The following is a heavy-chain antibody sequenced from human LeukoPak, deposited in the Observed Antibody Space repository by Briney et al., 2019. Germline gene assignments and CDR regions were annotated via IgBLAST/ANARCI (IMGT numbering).Heavy chain of an antibody. CDR1: GGSISSYY. Sequence: SETLSLTCTVSGGSISSYYWSWIRQPPGKGLEWIGYIYYSGSTNYNPSLKSRVTISVDTSKNQFSLKLSSVTAADTAVYYCARDTIVTDYYYYGMDVWGQGTTVTVSS. J-gene: IGHJ6*02. V-gene: IGHV4-59*01. D-gene: IGHD3-3*01. CDR3: ARDTIVTDYYYYGMDV. CDR2: IYYSGST.